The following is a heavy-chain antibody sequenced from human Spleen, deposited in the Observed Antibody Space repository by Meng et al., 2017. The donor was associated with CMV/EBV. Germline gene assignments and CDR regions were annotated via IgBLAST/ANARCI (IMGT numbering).Heavy chain of an antibody. CDR3: AKAGTTVTAAYYFDY. J-gene: IGHJ4*02. V-gene: IGHV3-33*06. Sequence: SGFTCSSYGMHWVRQAPGKGLECVAVIWYDGSNIYYADSVKGRFTISRDNSKNTLYLQMNSLRAEDTAVYYCAKAGTTVTAAYYFDYWGQGTLVTVSS. D-gene: IGHD4-11*01. CDR2: IWYDGSNI. CDR1: GFTCSSYG.